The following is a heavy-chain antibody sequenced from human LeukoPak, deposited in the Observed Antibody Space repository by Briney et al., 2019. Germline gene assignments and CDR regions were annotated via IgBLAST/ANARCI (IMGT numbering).Heavy chain of an antibody. CDR2: IYYSGIT. J-gene: IGHJ4*02. CDR1: GGSISSSSYY. Sequence: SETLSLXCTVSGGSISSSSYYWVWIRQPPVKGLEWIGSIYYSGITYYNPSLKSRVTISVDTSKNQFSLKLSSVTAADTAVYYCASPGATYFDYWGQGTLVTVSS. CDR3: ASPGATYFDY. D-gene: IGHD1-26*01. V-gene: IGHV4-39*01.